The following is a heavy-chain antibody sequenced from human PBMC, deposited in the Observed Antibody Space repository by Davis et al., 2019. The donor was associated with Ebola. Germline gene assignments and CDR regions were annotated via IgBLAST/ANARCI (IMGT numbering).Heavy chain of an antibody. Sequence: SETLSLTCTVSGGSISSYYWSWIRQPPGKGLEWIGYIYYSGSTNYNPSLKSRVTISVDTSKNQFSLKLSSVTAADTAVYYCARVNYDFWSGYANWFDPGAREPWSSSPQ. J-gene: IGHJ5*02. CDR3: ARVNYDFWSGYANWFDP. V-gene: IGHV4-59*01. D-gene: IGHD3-3*01. CDR2: IYYSGST. CDR1: GGSISSYY.